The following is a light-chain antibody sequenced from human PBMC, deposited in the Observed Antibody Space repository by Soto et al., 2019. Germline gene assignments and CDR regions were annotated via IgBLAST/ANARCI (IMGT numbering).Light chain of an antibody. V-gene: IGKV1-12*01. CDR1: QGISTW. CDR3: QQANSFPIT. Sequence: DIQLTHSPSSVSASVVYSATISCRASQGISTWLAWYQQKAGKAPKLLIYGASRLLNGVPSRFSGSGSGTDFTLTISSLQPEDFATYYCQQANSFPITFGQGTRLENK. J-gene: IGKJ5*01. CDR2: GAS.